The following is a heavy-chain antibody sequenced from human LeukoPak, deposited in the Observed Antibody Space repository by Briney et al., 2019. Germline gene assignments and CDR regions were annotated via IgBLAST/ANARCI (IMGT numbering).Heavy chain of an antibody. Sequence: SETLSLTCTVSGYSISSGYYWGWIRQPPGKGLEWIGSIYHSGSTYYNPSLKSRVTISVDKSKNQFYLDLNSLTAADTAVYYCARNAAYCIDYWGQGTLVTVSS. D-gene: IGHD1-26*01. J-gene: IGHJ4*02. CDR1: GYSISSGYY. CDR2: IYHSGST. CDR3: ARNAAYCIDY. V-gene: IGHV4-38-2*02.